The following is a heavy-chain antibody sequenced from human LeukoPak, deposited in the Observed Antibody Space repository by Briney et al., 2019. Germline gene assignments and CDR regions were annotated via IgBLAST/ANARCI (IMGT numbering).Heavy chain of an antibody. V-gene: IGHV1-46*01. J-gene: IGHJ3*02. CDR2: INPGGGNT. D-gene: IGHD5-24*01. CDR1: GYTFTNYY. Sequence: GAAVKVSCKASGYTFTNYYMHLVRQAPGQGLEWMGVINPGGGNTNYAQNFQGRVTMTRDTSTSTVYMELSSLRSEDTAIYYCARIRDGYNDAYDIWGQGTVVTVPS. CDR3: ARIRDGYNDAYDI.